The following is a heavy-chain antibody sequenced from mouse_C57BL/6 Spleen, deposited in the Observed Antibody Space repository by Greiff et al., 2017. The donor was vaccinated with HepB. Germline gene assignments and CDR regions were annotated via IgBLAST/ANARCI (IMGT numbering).Heavy chain of an antibody. CDR1: GYTFTSYD. V-gene: IGHV1-85*01. CDR3: GRAVVAMRYFDV. J-gene: IGHJ1*03. Sequence: VQLQQSGPELVKPGASVKLSCKASGYTFTSYDINWVKQRPGQGLEWIGWIYPRDDSTKYNEKFKGKATLTVDKSSSTAYMQLSSLTSEDSAVYYCGRAVVAMRYFDVWGTGTTVTVSS. CDR2: IYPRDDST. D-gene: IGHD1-1*01.